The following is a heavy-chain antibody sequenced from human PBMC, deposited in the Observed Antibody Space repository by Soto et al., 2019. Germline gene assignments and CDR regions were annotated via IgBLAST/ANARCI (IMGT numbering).Heavy chain of an antibody. V-gene: IGHV1-69*13. Sequence: SVKVSCKASGGAFSSYAISWVRQAPGQGLEWMGGIIPIFGTANYAQKFQGRVTITADESTSTAYMELSSLRSEDTAVYYCASQRRGYSSSWQPLRYWGQGTLVTVSS. D-gene: IGHD6-13*01. CDR3: ASQRRGYSSSWQPLRY. CDR1: GGAFSSYA. CDR2: IIPIFGTA. J-gene: IGHJ4*02.